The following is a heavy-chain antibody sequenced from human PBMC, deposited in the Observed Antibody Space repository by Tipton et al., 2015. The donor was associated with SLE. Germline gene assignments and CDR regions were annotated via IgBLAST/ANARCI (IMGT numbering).Heavy chain of an antibody. J-gene: IGHJ2*01. V-gene: IGHV4-39*07. CDR2: IYHGGST. CDR3: ARGVVVAAFDL. D-gene: IGHD2-15*01. Sequence: TLSLTCTVSGGSISSSSYYWGWIRQPPGKGLEWIGSIYHGGSTYYNPSLQSRVTISVDTSKNQFSLKLSSVTAADTAVYYCARGVVVAAFDLWGRGTLVTVSS. CDR1: GGSISSSSYY.